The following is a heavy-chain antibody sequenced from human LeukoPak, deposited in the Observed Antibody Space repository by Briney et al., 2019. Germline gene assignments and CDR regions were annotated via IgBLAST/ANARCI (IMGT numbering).Heavy chain of an antibody. CDR2: IIPIFGTA. Sequence: SVTVSFKASGGTFISYAISWVRQAPGQGLEWMGGIIPIFGTANYAQKFQGRVTITADKSTSTAYMELSSLRSEDTAVYYCARIVVAHLFDRWGQGTLVTVSS. V-gene: IGHV1-69*06. CDR1: GGTFISYA. D-gene: IGHD2-2*01. J-gene: IGHJ5*02. CDR3: ARIVVAHLFDR.